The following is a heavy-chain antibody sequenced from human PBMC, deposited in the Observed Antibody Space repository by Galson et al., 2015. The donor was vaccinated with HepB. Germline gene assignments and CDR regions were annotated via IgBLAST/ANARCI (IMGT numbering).Heavy chain of an antibody. CDR2: ISGSGGST. CDR1: GFTFSSYA. D-gene: IGHD3-22*01. V-gene: IGHV3-23*01. Sequence: SLRLSCAASGFTFSSYAMSWVRQAPGKGLEWVSAISGSGGSTYYADSVKGRFTISRDNSKNTLYLQMNSLRAEDTAVYYCAKTSGDSSGYSINRAGFDYWGQGTLVTVSS. CDR3: AKTSGDSSGYSINRAGFDY. J-gene: IGHJ4*02.